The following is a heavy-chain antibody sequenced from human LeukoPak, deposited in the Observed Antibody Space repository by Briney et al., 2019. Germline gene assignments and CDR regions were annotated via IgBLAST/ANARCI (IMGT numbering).Heavy chain of an antibody. Sequence: ASVKVSCKASGYTFTSYDINWVRQATGQGLEWMGRMNPNSGNTGYAQKFQGRVTMTRNTSISTAYMELSSLRSEDTAVYYCARSEMATSLVDYWGQGTLVTVSS. J-gene: IGHJ4*02. D-gene: IGHD5-24*01. CDR2: MNPNSGNT. CDR1: GYTFTSYD. CDR3: ARSEMATSLVDY. V-gene: IGHV1-8*01.